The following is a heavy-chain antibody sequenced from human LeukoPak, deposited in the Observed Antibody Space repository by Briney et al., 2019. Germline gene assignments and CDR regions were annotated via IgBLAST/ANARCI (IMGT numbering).Heavy chain of an antibody. J-gene: IGHJ4*02. D-gene: IGHD3-3*01. CDR1: GGSIRSGGYH. CDR3: ARGGGYYDFS. CDR2: IYYSGST. Sequence: SQTLSLTCTVSGGSIRSGGYHWSWIRQHPGKGLEWIGYIYYSGSTYYNPSLKSRVTISVDTSKNQFSLKLNSVTAVDTAVYYCARGGGYYDFSWGQGTLVTVSP. V-gene: IGHV4-31*03.